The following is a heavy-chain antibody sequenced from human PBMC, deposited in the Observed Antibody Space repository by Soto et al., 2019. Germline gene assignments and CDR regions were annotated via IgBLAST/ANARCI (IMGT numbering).Heavy chain of an antibody. CDR3: AASSGNCTNGVCYSFDY. Sequence: TSETLSLTCTVSGGSISSSSSYWGWIRQPPGKGLEWVGSIYYLGNTYYNPSLGGRVSISVDKSKNQFSLKLSSVTAADTAVYYCAASSGNCTNGVCYSFDYWGQGTLVTVSS. V-gene: IGHV4-39*07. CDR2: IYYLGNT. J-gene: IGHJ4*02. CDR1: GGSISSSSSY. D-gene: IGHD2-8*01.